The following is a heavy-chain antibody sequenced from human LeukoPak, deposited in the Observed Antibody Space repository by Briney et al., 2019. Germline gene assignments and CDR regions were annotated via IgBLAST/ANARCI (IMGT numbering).Heavy chain of an antibody. D-gene: IGHD3-22*01. J-gene: IGHJ4*02. Sequence: GGSLRLSCAASGFTFSSYAMSWVRQAPGKGLEWVSAISGSGGSTYYADSVKGRLTISRDNSKNTLYLQMNSLRAEDTAVYYCAKTVYYDSSGLSYFDYWGQGTLVTVSS. CDR1: GFTFSSYA. CDR3: AKTVYYDSSGLSYFDY. V-gene: IGHV3-23*01. CDR2: ISGSGGST.